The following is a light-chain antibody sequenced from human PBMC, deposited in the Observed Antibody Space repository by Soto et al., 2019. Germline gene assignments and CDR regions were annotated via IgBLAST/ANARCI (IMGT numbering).Light chain of an antibody. V-gene: IGKV1-5*03. CDR1: QSISSW. Sequence: DIQMTQSPSTLSASVGDRVTITCRASQSISSWLAWYQQKPGKAPKLLIYKASSLESGVPSRFSGSGSGTGFTLTISSLQPDDFATYYCQQYNSYSPSFGQGTRLEIK. CDR3: QQYNSYSPS. J-gene: IGKJ5*01. CDR2: KAS.